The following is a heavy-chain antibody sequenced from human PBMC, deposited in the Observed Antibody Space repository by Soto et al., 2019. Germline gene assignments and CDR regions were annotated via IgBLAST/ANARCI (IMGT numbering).Heavy chain of an antibody. J-gene: IGHJ4*02. CDR2: IGTAGDT. D-gene: IGHD6-13*01. Sequence: GGSLRLSCAASGFTFSSYDMHWVRQATGKGLEWVSAIGTAGDTYYPGSVKGRFTISRENAKNSLYLQMNSLRAEDTAVYYCARGGYSSSWDFDYWGQGTLVTVSS. CDR3: ARGGYSSSWDFDY. CDR1: GFTFSSYD. V-gene: IGHV3-13*01.